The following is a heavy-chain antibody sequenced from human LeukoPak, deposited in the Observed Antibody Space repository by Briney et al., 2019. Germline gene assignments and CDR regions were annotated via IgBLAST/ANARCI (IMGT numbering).Heavy chain of an antibody. Sequence: PSETLSLTCTVSGGSINGYYWSWIRQPAGKGLEWIGRIYNSESINYNPSLKSRVAMSIDTSKSQFSLKLNSVTAADTAVYYCARDRSSSYTRDWFDPWGQGALVTVSS. J-gene: IGHJ5*02. V-gene: IGHV4-4*07. CDR3: ARDRSSSYTRDWFDP. CDR2: IYNSESI. D-gene: IGHD6-13*01. CDR1: GGSINGYY.